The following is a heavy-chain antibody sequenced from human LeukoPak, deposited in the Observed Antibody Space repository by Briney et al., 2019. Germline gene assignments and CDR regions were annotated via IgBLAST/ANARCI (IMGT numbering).Heavy chain of an antibody. CDR2: ISYDGSNK. D-gene: IGHD2-2*01. CDR3: ARGGGSTSVLGDFDY. V-gene: IGHV3-30-3*01. Sequence: GGSLRLSCAASGFTFSSYAMHWVRQAPGKGLEWVAVISYDGSNKYYADSVKGRFTISRDNSKNTLYLQMNSLRAEDTAVYYCARGGGSTSVLGDFDYWGQGTLVTVSS. J-gene: IGHJ4*02. CDR1: GFTFSSYA.